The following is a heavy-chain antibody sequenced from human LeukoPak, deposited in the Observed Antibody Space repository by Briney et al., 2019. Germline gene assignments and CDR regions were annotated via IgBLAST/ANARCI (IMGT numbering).Heavy chain of an antibody. Sequence: SETLSLTCAVYGGSFSGYYWSWIRQPPGKGLEWIGEVNHSGGTNYNLSLKSRVTVSADTSKNQFSLKVTSVTAADTAVYYCARARGTGPIDFWGQGTRVTVSS. CDR3: ARARGTGPIDF. CDR2: VNHSGGT. CDR1: GGSFSGYY. D-gene: IGHD1/OR15-1a*01. V-gene: IGHV4-34*01. J-gene: IGHJ4*02.